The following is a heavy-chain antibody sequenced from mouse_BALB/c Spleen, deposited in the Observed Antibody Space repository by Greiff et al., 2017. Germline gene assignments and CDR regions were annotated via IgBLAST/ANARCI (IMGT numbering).Heavy chain of an antibody. J-gene: IGHJ4*01. V-gene: IGHV1-54*01. CDR1: GYAFTNYL. D-gene: IGHD4-1*01. CDR2: INPGSGGT. Sequence: QVQLKQSGAELVRPGTSVKVSCKASGYAFTNYLIEWVKQRPGQGLEWIGVINPGSGGTNYNEKFKGKATLTADKSSSTAYMQLSSLTSDDSAVYFCARTGDDAMDYWGQGTSVTVSS. CDR3: ARTGDDAMDY.